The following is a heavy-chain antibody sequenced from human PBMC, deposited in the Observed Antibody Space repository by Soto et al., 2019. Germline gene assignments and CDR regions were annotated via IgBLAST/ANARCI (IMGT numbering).Heavy chain of an antibody. CDR1: GGSISSGGYY. CDR3: ARSRREDYYGSGSYYPVDY. V-gene: IGHV4-31*03. CDR2: IYYSGST. D-gene: IGHD3-10*01. Sequence: SETLSLTCTVSGGSISSGGYYWSWIRQHPGKGLEWIGYIYYSGSTYYNPSLKSRVTISVDTSKNQFSLKLSSVTAADTAVYYCARSRREDYYGSGSYYPVDYWGQGTLVTVSS. J-gene: IGHJ4*02.